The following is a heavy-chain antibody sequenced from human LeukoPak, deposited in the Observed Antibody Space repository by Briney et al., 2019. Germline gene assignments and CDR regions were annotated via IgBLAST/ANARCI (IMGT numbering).Heavy chain of an antibody. V-gene: IGHV4-59*01. Sequence: SETLSLTCTVSGASISDYYWSWIRQSPGKGLEWIGYIFYSGSTNYNPSLKSRVTISVDTSKNQFSLKLSSVTAADTAVYYCARGYCSGGNCGAGWFDPWGQGTLVTVSS. CDR1: GASISDYY. CDR2: IFYSGST. J-gene: IGHJ5*02. D-gene: IGHD2-15*01. CDR3: ARGYCSGGNCGAGWFDP.